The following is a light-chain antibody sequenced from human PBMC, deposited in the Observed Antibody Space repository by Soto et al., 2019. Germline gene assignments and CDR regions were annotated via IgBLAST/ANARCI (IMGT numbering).Light chain of an antibody. CDR3: QQYNSHSSYT. Sequence: DIQMTQSPSTLSASVGDRVTITCRASQSINTWLAWYQQKPGKAPKLLIYKASSLESGVPSRFSGSGSGTDFTLTISSLQPDYFAIYYCQQYNSHSSYTFGQGTKLEIK. V-gene: IGKV1-5*03. J-gene: IGKJ2*01. CDR2: KAS. CDR1: QSINTW.